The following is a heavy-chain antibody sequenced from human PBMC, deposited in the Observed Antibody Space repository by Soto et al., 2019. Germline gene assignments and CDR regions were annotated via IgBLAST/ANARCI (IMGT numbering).Heavy chain of an antibody. V-gene: IGHV3-49*03. CDR3: TREEWLLNYDAFDI. CDR1: GFTFGDYA. J-gene: IGHJ3*02. CDR2: IRSKAYGGTT. Sequence: GGSLRLSCTASGFTFGDYAMSWFRQAPGKGLEWVGFIRSKAYGGTTEYAASVKGRFTISRDDSKSIAYLQMNSLKTEDIAVYYCTREEWLLNYDAFDIWGQGTMVTVSS. D-gene: IGHD3-3*01.